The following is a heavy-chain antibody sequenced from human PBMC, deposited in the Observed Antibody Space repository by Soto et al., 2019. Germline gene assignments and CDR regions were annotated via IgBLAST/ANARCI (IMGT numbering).Heavy chain of an antibody. CDR1: GGSFSGYY. CDR2: INHSGST. D-gene: IGHD3-10*01. V-gene: IGHV4-34*01. CDR3: ARGPIGILWFGTLDY. Sequence: SETLSLTCAVYGGSFSGYYWSWIRQPPGKGLEWIGEINHSGSTNYNPSLKSRVTISVDTSKNQFSLKLSSVTAADTAVFYCARGPIGILWFGTLDYWGQGTLVTVSS. J-gene: IGHJ4*02.